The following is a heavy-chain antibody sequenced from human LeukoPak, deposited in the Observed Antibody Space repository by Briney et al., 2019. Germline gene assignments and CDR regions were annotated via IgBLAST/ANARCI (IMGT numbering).Heavy chain of an antibody. CDR1: GYTFTGYY. CDR3: ARVYSVGFFDI. J-gene: IGHJ3*02. CDR2: INPNSGGT. D-gene: IGHD5/OR15-5a*01. Sequence: ASVKVPCKASGYTFTGYYMHWVRQAPGQGLEWMGWINPNSGGTNYAQKFQGRVTMTRDSSISTAYMELSRLRSDDTAIYYCARVYSVGFFDIWGQGTMVTVSS. V-gene: IGHV1-2*02.